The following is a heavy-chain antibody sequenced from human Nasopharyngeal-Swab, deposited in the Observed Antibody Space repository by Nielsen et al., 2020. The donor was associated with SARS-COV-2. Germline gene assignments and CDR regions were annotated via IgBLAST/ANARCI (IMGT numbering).Heavy chain of an antibody. CDR1: GFTFITSW. J-gene: IGHJ4*02. V-gene: IGHV3-74*03. CDR3: VKDSDY. Sequence: GESLKISCVASGFTFITSWMHWVRQTPGEGLVWVARVNGDGTLITYADSVKGRFTVSRDNAKNTLYLQMNNLRAEDAAIYYCVKDSDYWGQGTLVTVPS. CDR2: VNGDGTLI.